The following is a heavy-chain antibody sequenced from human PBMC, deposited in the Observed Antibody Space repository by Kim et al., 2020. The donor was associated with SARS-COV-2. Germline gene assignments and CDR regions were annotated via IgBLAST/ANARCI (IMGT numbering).Heavy chain of an antibody. CDR3: AREKGGKTPYYFDC. Sequence: ADSVKGRFTISRDNSKNTLYLQMNSLRAEDTAVYYCAREKGGKTPYYFDCWGQGTLVTVSS. V-gene: IGHV3-30*07. D-gene: IGHD2-15*01. J-gene: IGHJ4*02.